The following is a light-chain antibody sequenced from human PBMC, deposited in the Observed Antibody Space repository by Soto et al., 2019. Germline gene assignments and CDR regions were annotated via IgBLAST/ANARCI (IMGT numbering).Light chain of an antibody. CDR2: EVS. CDR3: SSYSGTNSHYV. Sequence: QSALTQPPSASGSFGPSVTISCTGTSSDFGGYNYVSWYQQHPGKAPKLMIYEVSERPSGVPDRFSGSKSGNTASLTVSGLQADDEADYSCSSYSGTNSHYVFGTGTNVTVL. V-gene: IGLV2-8*01. J-gene: IGLJ1*01. CDR1: SSDFGGYNY.